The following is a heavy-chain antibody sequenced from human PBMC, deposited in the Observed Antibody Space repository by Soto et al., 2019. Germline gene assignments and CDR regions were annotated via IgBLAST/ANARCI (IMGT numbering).Heavy chain of an antibody. D-gene: IGHD2-15*01. Sequence: PSETLSLTCTVSGGSITRGGYYWSWIRQPPGKGLEWIGYIYYSGSTYYNPSLKSRVTISVDTSKNQFSLKLSSVTAADTAVYYCAESTRGSYFDYWGQGTLVTVSS. J-gene: IGHJ4*02. CDR2: IYYSGST. CDR3: AESTRGSYFDY. CDR1: GGSITRGGYY. V-gene: IGHV4-30-4*08.